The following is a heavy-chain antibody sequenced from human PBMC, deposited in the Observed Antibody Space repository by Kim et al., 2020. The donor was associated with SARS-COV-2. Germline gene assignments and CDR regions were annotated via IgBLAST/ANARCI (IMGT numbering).Heavy chain of an antibody. V-gene: IGHV6-1*01. CDR2: SKWYN. Sequence: SKWYNDYVLSVKSRITIKPDTSKNQFSLQLNSVTPEDTAVYYCASSWYHYWGQGTLVTVSS. D-gene: IGHD6-13*01. J-gene: IGHJ4*02. CDR3: ASSWYHY.